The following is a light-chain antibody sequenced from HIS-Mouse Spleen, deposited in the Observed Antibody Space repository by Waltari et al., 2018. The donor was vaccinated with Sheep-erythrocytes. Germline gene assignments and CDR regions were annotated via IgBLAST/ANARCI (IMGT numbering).Light chain of an antibody. V-gene: IGLV3-10*01. J-gene: IGLJ1*01. CDR2: EDS. Sequence: SYELTQPPSVSVSPGQTARIPCSGDALPKKYAYWSQQKSGQAPVLVIYEDSKRPSGIPERFSGSSSGTMATLTISGAQVEDEADYYCYSTDSSGNHRVFGTGTKVTVL. CDR1: ALPKKY. CDR3: YSTDSSGNHRV.